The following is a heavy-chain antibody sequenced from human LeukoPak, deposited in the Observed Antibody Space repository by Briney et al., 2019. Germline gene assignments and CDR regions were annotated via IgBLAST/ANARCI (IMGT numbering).Heavy chain of an antibody. CDR3: ARAVIQLWPHLYFDL. CDR1: GFTFSSYW. D-gene: IGHD5-18*01. CDR2: IYHSGST. V-gene: IGHV4-4*02. Sequence: GSLRLSCAASGFTFSSYWMSWVRQAPGKGLEWIGEIYHSGSTNYNPSLKSRVTISVDKSKNQLSMKLSSVTAADTALYYCARAVIQLWPHLYFDLWGRGTLVTVSS. J-gene: IGHJ2*01.